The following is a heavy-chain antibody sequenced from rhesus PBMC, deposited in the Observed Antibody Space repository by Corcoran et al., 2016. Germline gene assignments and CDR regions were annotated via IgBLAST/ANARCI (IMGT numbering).Heavy chain of an antibody. CDR3: ARHPNFANFDY. CDR1: GYSISSGYY. CDR2: IIGSSGRT. Sequence: QVQLQESGPGLVKPSETLSLTCAVSGYSISSGYYWGWSRQPPGEGLEYIEYIIGSSGRTYSNPSLKGRVTISTDASKNQFSLKLSSVTAADTAVYYCARHPNFANFDYWGQGVLVTVSS. J-gene: IGHJ4*01. D-gene: IGHD3-34*01. V-gene: IGHV4-99*01.